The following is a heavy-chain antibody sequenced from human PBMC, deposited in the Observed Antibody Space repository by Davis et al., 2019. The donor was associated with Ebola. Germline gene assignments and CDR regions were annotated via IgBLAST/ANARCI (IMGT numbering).Heavy chain of an antibody. CDR3: VSPLGEYFDY. CDR1: GFTFSSYS. CDR2: ISYDGSNK. Sequence: PGGSLRLSCAASGFTFSSYSMNWVRQAPGKGLEWVAVISYDGSNKYYADSVKGRFTISRDNSKNTLYLQMNSLRAEDTAVYYCVSPLGEYFDYWGQGTLVTVSS. V-gene: IGHV3-30*03. D-gene: IGHD3-16*01. J-gene: IGHJ4*02.